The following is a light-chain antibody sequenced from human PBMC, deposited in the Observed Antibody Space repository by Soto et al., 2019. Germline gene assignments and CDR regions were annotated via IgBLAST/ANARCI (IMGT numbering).Light chain of an antibody. CDR1: QSVSSN. J-gene: IGKJ5*01. Sequence: EIVMTQSPATLSVSPGERATLSCRASQSVSSNLAWYQQKPGQAPRLLIYGASTRATGIPARFSGSGSGTEFTLTISSLQSEDFGIYYCQHYNNWPPVTFGPGTRLEIK. CDR3: QHYNNWPPVT. CDR2: GAS. V-gene: IGKV3-15*01.